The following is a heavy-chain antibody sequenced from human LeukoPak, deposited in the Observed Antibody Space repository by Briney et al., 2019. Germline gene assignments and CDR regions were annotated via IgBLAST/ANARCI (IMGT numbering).Heavy chain of an antibody. J-gene: IGHJ5*02. D-gene: IGHD3-10*01. CDR1: GGSISSSNW. CDR3: ARHVGGGSGSFYNWFDP. V-gene: IGHV4-4*02. Sequence: SGTLSLTCAVSGGSISSSNWWSWVRQPPGKGLEWIGEIYHSGSTNYNPSLKSRVTISVDKSKNQFSLKLSSVTAADTAVYYCARHVGGGSGSFYNWFDPWGQGTLVTVSS. CDR2: IYHSGST.